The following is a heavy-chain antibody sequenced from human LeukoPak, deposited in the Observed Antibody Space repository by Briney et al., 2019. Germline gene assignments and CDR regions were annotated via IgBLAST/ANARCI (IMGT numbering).Heavy chain of an antibody. J-gene: IGHJ4*02. CDR3: AKDFMKTGYCSGASCYGRTD. D-gene: IGHD2-15*01. V-gene: IGHV3-30*18. CDR1: GFTFSSYG. CDR2: ILYDGRNK. Sequence: GGSLRLSCAASGFTFSSYGMHWVRQAPGKGLEWVAVILYDGRNKYYGDSVEGRFTISRDNSKNTVYLEMNSLRAEDTAVYYCAKDFMKTGYCSGASCYGRTDWGQGTLVTVSS.